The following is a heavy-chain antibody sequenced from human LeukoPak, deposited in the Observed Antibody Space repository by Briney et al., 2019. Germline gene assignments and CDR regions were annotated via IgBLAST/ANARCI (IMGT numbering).Heavy chain of an antibody. CDR3: ARGRAMVRGVISFGYYFDY. J-gene: IGHJ4*02. CDR1: GGSFSGYY. V-gene: IGHV4-34*01. CDR2: INHSGST. D-gene: IGHD3-10*01. Sequence: SETLSLTCAVYGGSFSGYYWSWTRQPPGKGLEWIGEINHSGSTNYNPSLKSRVTISVDTSKNQFSLKLSSVTAADTAVYYCARGRAMVRGVISFGYYFDYWGQGTMVTVSS.